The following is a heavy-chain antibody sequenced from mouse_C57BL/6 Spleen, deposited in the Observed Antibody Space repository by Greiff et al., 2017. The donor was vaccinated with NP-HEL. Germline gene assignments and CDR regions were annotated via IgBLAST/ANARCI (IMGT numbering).Heavy chain of an antibody. J-gene: IGHJ3*01. V-gene: IGHV1-81*01. Sequence: QVQLKQSGAELARPGASVKLSCKASGYTFTSYGISWVKQRTGQGLEWIGEIYPRSGNTYYNEKFKGKATLTADKSSSTAYMELRSLTSEDSAVYFCARGDDGYPTAYWGQGTLVTVSA. D-gene: IGHD2-3*01. CDR2: IYPRSGNT. CDR1: GYTFTSYG. CDR3: ARGDDGYPTAY.